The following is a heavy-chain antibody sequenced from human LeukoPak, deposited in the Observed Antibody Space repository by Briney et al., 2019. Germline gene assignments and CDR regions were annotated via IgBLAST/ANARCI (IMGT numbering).Heavy chain of an antibody. CDR1: GYSFTSYW. CDR2: IYPGDSDT. Sequence: GESLKISCKGSGYSFTSYWIGWVRQMPGKGLEWMGTIYPGDSDTRYSPSFQGQVTISADKSISTAYLQWSSLKASDTAMYYCARLRDSSGYYSNWFDPWGQGTLVTVSS. CDR3: ARLRDSSGYYSNWFDP. D-gene: IGHD3-22*01. J-gene: IGHJ5*02. V-gene: IGHV5-51*01.